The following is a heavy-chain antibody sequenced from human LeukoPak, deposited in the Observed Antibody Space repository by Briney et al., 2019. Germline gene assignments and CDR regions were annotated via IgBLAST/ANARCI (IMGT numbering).Heavy chain of an antibody. V-gene: IGHV3-21*01. CDR3: VMAISGYDPQRFDY. J-gene: IGHJ4*02. CDR2: ISSSSRNT. D-gene: IGHD5-12*01. CDR1: GFTFSTYS. Sequence: GGSLRLSCAVSGFTFSTYSMTWVRQAPGKGLEWVSSISSSSRNTYYADSVKGRFTISRDNAKNSLYLQMNSLRAEDTAVYYCVMAISGYDPQRFDYWGQGTLVTVSS.